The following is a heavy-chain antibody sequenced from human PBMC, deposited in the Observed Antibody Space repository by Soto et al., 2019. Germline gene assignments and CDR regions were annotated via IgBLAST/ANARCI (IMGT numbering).Heavy chain of an antibody. Sequence: QITLKASGPTLVKPTQTLTLTCTFSGFSLSTSGVGVGWIRQAPGKAMEGLAVIYWDDDKRYSPSLKNRLTITKDTSNNPVVLTMTNMDTVETGTYFCAHRSNGNYFDYWGQGTLVTVSS. CDR2: IYWDDDK. V-gene: IGHV2-5*02. J-gene: IGHJ4*02. CDR1: GFSLSTSGVG. D-gene: IGHD2-8*01. CDR3: AHRSNGNYFDY.